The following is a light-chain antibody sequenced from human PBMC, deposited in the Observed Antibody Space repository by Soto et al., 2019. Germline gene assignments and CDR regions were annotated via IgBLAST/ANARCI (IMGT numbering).Light chain of an antibody. CDR2: GAS. J-gene: IGKJ3*01. V-gene: IGKV3-20*01. CDR3: QQYGRSPH. CDR1: QTVSANY. Sequence: ELVLTQSPGTLSLSPGERATLSCRASQTVSANYLAWYQQKAGQAPRLLIYGASSRATGIPDRFSGSGSGTDLTLTISRLEPEDFAVYYCQQYGRSPHFGPGTKVDIK.